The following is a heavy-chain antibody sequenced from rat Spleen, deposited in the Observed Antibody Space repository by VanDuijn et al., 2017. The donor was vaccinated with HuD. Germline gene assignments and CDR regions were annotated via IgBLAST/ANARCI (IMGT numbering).Heavy chain of an antibody. CDR2: ISYDGSST. D-gene: IGHD2-2*01. CDR3: TRAGYLRDWYFDF. V-gene: IGHV5-29*01. J-gene: IGHJ1*01. Sequence: EVQLVESAGGLVQPGRSLKLSCAASGFTFSDFFMAWVRPAPTRGLEWVATISYDGSSTYYRDSVKGRFTISRDDVKNTLYVQMDNLRSEDTATYYCTRAGYLRDWYFDFWGPGTMVTVSS. CDR1: GFTFSDFF.